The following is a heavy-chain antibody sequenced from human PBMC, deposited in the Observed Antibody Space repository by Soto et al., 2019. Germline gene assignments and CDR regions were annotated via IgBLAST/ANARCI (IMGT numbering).Heavy chain of an antibody. D-gene: IGHD3-10*01. CDR3: ARFGSAPYYYYGVDV. V-gene: IGHV1-18*01. CDR2: VSGYTGNT. CDR1: GYIFTNYD. J-gene: IGHJ6*02. Sequence: QVQLVHSETEVKKPGASVKVSCKASGYIFTNYDITWVRQAPGQGLEWMGWVSGYTGNTKYAQKFQDRVTMTTDTSTSTVYMELRSLRSDDTAVYYCARFGSAPYYYYGVDVWGQGTTVFVSS.